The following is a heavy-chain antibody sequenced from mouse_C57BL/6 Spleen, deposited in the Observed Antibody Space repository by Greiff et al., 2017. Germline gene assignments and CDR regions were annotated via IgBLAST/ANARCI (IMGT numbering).Heavy chain of an antibody. CDR1: GYTFTSYW. J-gene: IGHJ4*01. CDR3: ARERRDYAMDY. Sequence: QVQLQQPGAELVKPGASVKMSCKASGYTFTSYWITWVKQRPGQGLEWIGDIYPGSGSTNYNEKFKSKATLTVDTSSSSAYMQLSSLTSEDSAVYYCARERRDYAMDYWGQGTSVTVSS. CDR2: IYPGSGST. D-gene: IGHD2-12*01. V-gene: IGHV1-55*01.